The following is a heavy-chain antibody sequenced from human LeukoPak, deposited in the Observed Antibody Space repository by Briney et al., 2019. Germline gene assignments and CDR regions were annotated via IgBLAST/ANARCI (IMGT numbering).Heavy chain of an antibody. CDR1: GGSFSGYY. D-gene: IGHD2-2*01. V-gene: IGHV4-34*01. CDR2: INHSGST. Sequence: PSETLSLTCAVYGGSFSGYYWSWIRQPPGKGLEWIGEINHSGSTNHNPSLKSRVTISVDTSKNQFSLKLSSVTAADTAVYYCARGTTAAPFDYWGQGTLVTVSS. CDR3: ARGTTAAPFDY. J-gene: IGHJ4*02.